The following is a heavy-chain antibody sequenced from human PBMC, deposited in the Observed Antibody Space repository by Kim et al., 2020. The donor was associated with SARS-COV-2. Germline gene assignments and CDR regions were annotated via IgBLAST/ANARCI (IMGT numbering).Heavy chain of an antibody. V-gene: IGHV4-39*01. CDR1: GGSIMTTAHY. Sequence: SETLSLTWTVSGGSIMTTAHYWGWIRQPPGKGLEWIGSIYYTGSTYYNPSLNSGVTISIDTSNNQFSLKLTSVTSANTAVYYCARVATPGYDAFNVWGQGTMVTVSS. CDR2: IYYTGST. J-gene: IGHJ3*01. D-gene: IGHD5-12*01. CDR3: ARVATPGYDAFNV.